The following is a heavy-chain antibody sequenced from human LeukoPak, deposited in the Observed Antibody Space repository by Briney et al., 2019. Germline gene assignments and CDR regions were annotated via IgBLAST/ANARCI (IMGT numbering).Heavy chain of an antibody. Sequence: GESLKISCKGSGYSFTSYWIGWVRQMPGKGPEWMGIIYPGDSDTRYSPSFQGQVTISADKSISTAYLQWSSLKASDTAMYYCARLPDVAVAGTVGFFDYWGQGTLVTVSS. CDR1: GYSFTSYW. D-gene: IGHD6-19*01. CDR3: ARLPDVAVAGTVGFFDY. V-gene: IGHV5-51*01. CDR2: IYPGDSDT. J-gene: IGHJ4*02.